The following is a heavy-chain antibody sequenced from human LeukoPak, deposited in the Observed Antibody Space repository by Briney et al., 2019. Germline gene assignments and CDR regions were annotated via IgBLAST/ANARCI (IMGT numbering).Heavy chain of an antibody. V-gene: IGHV4-59*01. Sequence: SETLSLTCTVSGGSISSYYWSWIRQPPGKGLEWIGYIYYSGSTNYNPSLKSRVTISVDTSKNQFSLKLSSVTAADTAVYYCASLYYYGSGSSSYYYGMDVWGQGTTVTVSS. CDR3: ASLYYYGSGSSSYYYGMDV. D-gene: IGHD3-10*01. CDR2: IYYSGST. CDR1: GGSISSYY. J-gene: IGHJ6*02.